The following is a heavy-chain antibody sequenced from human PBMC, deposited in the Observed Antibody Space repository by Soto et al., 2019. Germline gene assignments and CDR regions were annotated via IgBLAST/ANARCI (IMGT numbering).Heavy chain of an antibody. CDR3: ALRRWDLRRREYYFDY. Sequence: SGPTLVNPTPPLTLTCTFSGFSLSTSGVRVGCIRQPPGKALEWLALIYWDDDKRYSPSLKNRLTITQDTSKNQVVLTMTNMDPVDTATYYCALRRWDLRRREYYFDYWGQGTLVTVSS. D-gene: IGHD1-26*01. V-gene: IGHV2-5*02. CDR1: GFSLSTSGVR. J-gene: IGHJ4*02. CDR2: IYWDDDK.